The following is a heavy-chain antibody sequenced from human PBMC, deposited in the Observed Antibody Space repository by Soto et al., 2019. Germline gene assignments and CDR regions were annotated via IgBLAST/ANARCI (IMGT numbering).Heavy chain of an antibody. CDR3: ARLPGIAARPDYFDY. CDR2: IYYSGST. V-gene: IGHV4-59*08. CDR1: GGSISSYY. J-gene: IGHJ4*02. D-gene: IGHD6-6*01. Sequence: SETLSLTCTVSGGSISSYYRSWIRQPPGKGLEWIGYIYYSGSTNYNPSLKSRVTISVDTSKNQFSLKLSSVTAADTAVYYCARLPGIAARPDYFDYWGQGTLVTVSS.